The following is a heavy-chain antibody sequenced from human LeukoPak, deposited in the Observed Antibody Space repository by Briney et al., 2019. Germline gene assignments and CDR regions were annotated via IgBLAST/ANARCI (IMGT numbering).Heavy chain of an antibody. CDR3: ARVLVAWDVATIKREPDYYYYYMDV. D-gene: IGHD5-12*01. Sequence: GPSVKVSCKASGRTFRSYAISWVRQAPGQGLGWMGGIIPIFGTANYAQKFQGRVTITTDKSTSTAYMELSSLRSEDTAVYYCARVLVAWDVATIKREPDYYYYYMDVWGKGTTVTVSS. V-gene: IGHV1-69*05. J-gene: IGHJ6*03. CDR1: GRTFRSYA. CDR2: IIPIFGTA.